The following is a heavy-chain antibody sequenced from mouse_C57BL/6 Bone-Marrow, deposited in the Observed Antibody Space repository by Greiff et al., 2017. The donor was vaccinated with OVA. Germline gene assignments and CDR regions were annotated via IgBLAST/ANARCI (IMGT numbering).Heavy chain of an antibody. CDR3: ARSLLRPRYFDV. CDR2: IYPSDSET. Sequence: QVQLKQPGAELVRPGSSVKLSCKASGYTFTSYWMDWVQQRPGQGLEWIGNIYPSDSETHYNQKFKDKATLTVDKSSSTAYMQLSSLTSEDSAVYYCARSLLRPRYFDVWGTGTTVTVSS. D-gene: IGHD1-2*01. CDR1: GYTFTSYW. J-gene: IGHJ1*03. V-gene: IGHV1-61*01.